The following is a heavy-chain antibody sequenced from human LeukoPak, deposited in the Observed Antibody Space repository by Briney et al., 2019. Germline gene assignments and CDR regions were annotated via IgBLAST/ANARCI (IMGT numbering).Heavy chain of an antibody. CDR1: GFTFGSYA. V-gene: IGHV3-23*01. Sequence: PGGSLRLSCAASGFTFGSYAMGWVRQAPGKGLEWVSVISGSGGGTYYANSMKGRFTISRDNSKNTLYLQMNSLRAEDTAVYYCAKASGGSYYPDFWGQGTLVTVSS. J-gene: IGHJ4*02. CDR3: AKASGGSYYPDF. D-gene: IGHD1-26*01. CDR2: ISGSGGGT.